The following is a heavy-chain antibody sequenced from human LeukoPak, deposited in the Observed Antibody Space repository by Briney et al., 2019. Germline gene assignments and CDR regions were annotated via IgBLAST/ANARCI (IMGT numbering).Heavy chain of an antibody. V-gene: IGHV3-23*01. CDR3: AKSPCSSTSCYGPPDY. CDR1: GFTFSSYA. Sequence: PGGSLRLSFAASGFTFSSYAMSWVRQAPGKGLEWVSAISGSGGSTYYADSVKGRFIISRDNSKNTLYLQMNSLRAEDTAVYYCAKSPCSSTSCYGPPDYWGQGTLVTVSS. J-gene: IGHJ4*02. D-gene: IGHD2-2*01. CDR2: ISGSGGST.